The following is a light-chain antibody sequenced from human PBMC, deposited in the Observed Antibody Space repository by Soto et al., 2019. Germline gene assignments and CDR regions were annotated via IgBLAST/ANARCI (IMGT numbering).Light chain of an antibody. CDR1: RLGDKY. Sequence: SYELTQPPSVSVSPGQTARITCSGDRLGDKYACWYQQKQGQSPVLVIYQDSTRPSGIPERFSGSNSGNTATLTISGTQALDEANYYCQAWDSSTKVFGGGTKLTVL. V-gene: IGLV3-1*01. J-gene: IGLJ2*01. CDR2: QDS. CDR3: QAWDSSTKV.